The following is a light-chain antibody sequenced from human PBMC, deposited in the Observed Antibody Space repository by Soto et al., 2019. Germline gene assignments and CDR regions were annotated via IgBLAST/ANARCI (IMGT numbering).Light chain of an antibody. V-gene: IGKV3-20*01. J-gene: IGKJ1*01. CDR1: QSVDSTY. Sequence: EIVLTQSPGTLSLSLGERGTLSCRASQSVDSTYLSWYQQKPGQAPRLLIYGASGRATGIPDRFSGSGSGTDFTLTIRRLEPEDFAVYYCQYYDTFRTFGQGTKV. CDR3: QYYDTFRT. CDR2: GAS.